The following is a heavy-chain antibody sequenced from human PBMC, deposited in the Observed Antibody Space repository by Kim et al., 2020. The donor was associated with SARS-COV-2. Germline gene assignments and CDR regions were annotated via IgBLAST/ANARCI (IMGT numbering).Heavy chain of an antibody. CDR1: GGSISSYY. CDR3: ARDRYCSGGSCYRPAAFDI. CDR2: IYYSGST. Sequence: SETLSLTCTVSGGSISSYYWSWIRQPPGKGLEWIGYIYYSGSTNYNPSLKSRVTISVDTSKNQFSLKLSSVTAADTAVYYCARDRYCSGGSCYRPAAFDIRGQGTMVTVSS. J-gene: IGHJ3*02. D-gene: IGHD2-15*01. V-gene: IGHV4-59*01.